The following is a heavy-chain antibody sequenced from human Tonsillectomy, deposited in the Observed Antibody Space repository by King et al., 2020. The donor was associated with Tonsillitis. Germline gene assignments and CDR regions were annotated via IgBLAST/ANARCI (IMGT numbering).Heavy chain of an antibody. J-gene: IGHJ6*02. CDR2: ISTYNGNT. Sequence: VQLVESGAEVKKPGASVKVSCKASGYTFTSYGISWVRQAPGQGLEWMGWISTYNGNTNYAQKLQGRVTMTTDTSTSTAYMELRSLRSDDTAVYYCAGAMKTVAARRGTYYYYGMDVWGQGTTVTVSS. D-gene: IGHD6-6*01. CDR3: AGAMKTVAARRGTYYYYGMDV. V-gene: IGHV1-18*01. CDR1: GYTFTSYG.